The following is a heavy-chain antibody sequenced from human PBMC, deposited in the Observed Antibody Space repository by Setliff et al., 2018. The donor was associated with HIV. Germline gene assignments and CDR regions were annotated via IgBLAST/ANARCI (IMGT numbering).Heavy chain of an antibody. V-gene: IGHV4-59*08. CDR2: IYSSGST. D-gene: IGHD2-2*01. CDR3: ARHLGYASPHDTFDL. Sequence: SETLPLTCTVSGDSTSRYYWSWFRQPPGKGLEWIGYIYSSGSTMYNPSLKSRVSISIDKSKKQSSLKVTSVTATDTAVYYCARHLGYASPHDTFDLWVQGTMVTVSS. CDR1: GDSTSRYY. J-gene: IGHJ3*01.